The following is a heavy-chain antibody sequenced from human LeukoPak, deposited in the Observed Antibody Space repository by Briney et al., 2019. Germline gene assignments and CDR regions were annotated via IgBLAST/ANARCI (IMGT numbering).Heavy chain of an antibody. Sequence: SETLSLTCTVSGGSISSYYWSWIRQPPGKGLEWIGYIYYSGSTNYNPSLKSRVTISVDTPKNQFSLKLSSVTVADTAVYYCARVAPNYDFWSGYYIGAFDIWGQGTMVTVSS. V-gene: IGHV4-59*01. CDR3: ARVAPNYDFWSGYYIGAFDI. CDR2: IYYSGST. D-gene: IGHD3-3*01. CDR1: GGSISSYY. J-gene: IGHJ3*02.